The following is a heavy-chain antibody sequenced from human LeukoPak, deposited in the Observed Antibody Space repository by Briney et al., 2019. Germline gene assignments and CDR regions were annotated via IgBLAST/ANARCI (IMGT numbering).Heavy chain of an antibody. CDR2: IYYSGST. D-gene: IGHD3-22*01. CDR3: ARVPAGYDRKHFQH. Sequence: PSETLSLTCTVSGGSISSSSYYWGWIRQPPGKGLEWIGSIYYSGSTYYNPSLKSRVTISVDTSKNQFSLKLSSVTAADTAVYYCARVPAGYDRKHFQHWGQGTLVTVSS. J-gene: IGHJ1*01. CDR1: GGSISSSSYY. V-gene: IGHV4-39*07.